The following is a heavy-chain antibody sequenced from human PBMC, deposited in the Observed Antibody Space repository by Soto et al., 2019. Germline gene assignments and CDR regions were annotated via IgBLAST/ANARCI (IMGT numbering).Heavy chain of an antibody. D-gene: IGHD6-19*01. J-gene: IGHJ4*02. V-gene: IGHV4-39*07. Sequence: SETLSLTCTVSGGSISSSSYYWGWIRQPPGKGLEWIGSIYYSGSTYYNPSLKSRVTISVDTSKNQFSLKLSSVTAADTAVYYCARAGYSSGWYRGAFDYWGQGTLVTVSS. CDR3: ARAGYSSGWYRGAFDY. CDR2: IYYSGST. CDR1: GGSISSSSYY.